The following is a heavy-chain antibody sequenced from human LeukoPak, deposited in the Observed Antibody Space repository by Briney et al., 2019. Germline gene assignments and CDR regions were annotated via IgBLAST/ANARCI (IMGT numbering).Heavy chain of an antibody. J-gene: IGHJ3*02. V-gene: IGHV3-74*01. D-gene: IGHD3-10*01. CDR2: INSEEREK. CDR3: VVMGGITVVRGVISEEDAFDM. CDR1: GFTFSSYW. Sequence: GGSLRLSCAASGFTFSSYWINWVRQAPGKGVGGGARINSEEREKSYADSVRGRFTISRDNAKTTLYLQMNSLRVEDTAVYYCVVMGGITVVRGVISEEDAFDMWGQGTMVTVSS.